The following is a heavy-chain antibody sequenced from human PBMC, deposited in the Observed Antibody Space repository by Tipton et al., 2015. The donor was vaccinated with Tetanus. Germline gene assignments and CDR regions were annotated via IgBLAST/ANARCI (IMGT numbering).Heavy chain of an antibody. CDR2: IYYSGST. J-gene: IGHJ4*02. V-gene: IGHV4-34*01. CDR3: ARGGGTKWELLPIDY. D-gene: IGHD1-26*01. Sequence: LRLSCAVYGGSFSGYYWSWIRQPPGKGLEWIGSIYYSGSTYYNPSLKSRVTISVDTSKNQFSLKLSSVTAADTAVYYCARGGGTKWELLPIDYWGQGTLVTVSS. CDR1: GGSFSGYY.